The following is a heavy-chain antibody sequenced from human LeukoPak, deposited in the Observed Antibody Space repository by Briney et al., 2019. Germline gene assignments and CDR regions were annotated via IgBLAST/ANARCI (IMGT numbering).Heavy chain of an antibody. V-gene: IGHV3-15*01. J-gene: IGHJ4*02. D-gene: IGHD3-9*01. CDR1: GFTFNYAW. CDR3: TTEYFDRVSTVNFDY. CDR2: TKSKTGGGAT. Sequence: GGSLRLSCAASGFTFNYAWMSWVRQAPGKGLEWVGRTKSKTGGGATDYAAPVKGRFTISRDDSKNTLYLQMNSLNTEDTAIYYCTTEYFDRVSTVNFDYWGQGTLVTVSS.